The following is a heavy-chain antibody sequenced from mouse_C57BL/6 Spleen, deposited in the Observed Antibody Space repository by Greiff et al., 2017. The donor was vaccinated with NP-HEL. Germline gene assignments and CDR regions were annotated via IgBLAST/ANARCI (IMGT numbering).Heavy chain of an antibody. CDR2: IDPSDSET. CDR3: ARGGIYYGNYGYAMDY. V-gene: IGHV1-52*01. CDR1: GYTFTSYW. J-gene: IGHJ4*01. Sequence: QVQLQQPGAELVRPGSSVKLSCKASGYTFTSYWMHWVKQRPIQGLEWIGNIDPSDSETNYNQKFKDKATLTVDKSSSTAYMQLSSLTSEDSAVYYCARGGIYYGNYGYAMDYWGQGTSVTVSS. D-gene: IGHD2-1*01.